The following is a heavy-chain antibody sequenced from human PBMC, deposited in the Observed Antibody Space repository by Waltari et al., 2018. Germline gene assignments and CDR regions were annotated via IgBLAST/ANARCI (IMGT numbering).Heavy chain of an antibody. Sequence: QVQLQESGPGLVKPSETLSLTCTVSGGSISSYYCSWIRQPPGTGLEWIGYFHYSGTPHYNPSLKSRVTISVDTSKNQFSLKLSSVTAADTAVYYCARSSGALQGMDVWGQGTTVTVSS. CDR2: FHYSGTP. J-gene: IGHJ6*02. D-gene: IGHD3-16*01. CDR3: ARSSGALQGMDV. CDR1: GGSISSYY. V-gene: IGHV4-59*01.